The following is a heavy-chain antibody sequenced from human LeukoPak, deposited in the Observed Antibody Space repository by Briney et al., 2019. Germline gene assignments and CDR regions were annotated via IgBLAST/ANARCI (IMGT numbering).Heavy chain of an antibody. J-gene: IGHJ4*02. Sequence: ASVKVSCKASGGTFSSYAISWVRQAPGQGLEWMGRIIPILGIANYAQKFQGRVTITADKSTSTAYMELSSLRSEDTAVYYCAMHGVISGDFDYWGQGTLVTVSS. CDR1: GGTFSSYA. CDR2: IIPILGIA. D-gene: IGHD3-22*01. CDR3: AMHGVISGDFDY. V-gene: IGHV1-69*04.